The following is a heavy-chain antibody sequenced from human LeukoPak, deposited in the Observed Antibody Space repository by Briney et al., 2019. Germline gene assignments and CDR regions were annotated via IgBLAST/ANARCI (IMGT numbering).Heavy chain of an antibody. D-gene: IGHD5-24*01. CDR2: IIPIFGTA. V-gene: IGHV1-69*06. CDR1: GGTFSSYA. Sequence: SVKVSCKASGGTFSSYAISWVRQAPGQGLEWMGGIIPIFGTANYAQKFQGRVTITADKSTSTAYMELSSLRSEDTAVYYCARDTVEMGAFDIWGQGTMVTVSS. CDR3: ARDTVEMGAFDI. J-gene: IGHJ3*02.